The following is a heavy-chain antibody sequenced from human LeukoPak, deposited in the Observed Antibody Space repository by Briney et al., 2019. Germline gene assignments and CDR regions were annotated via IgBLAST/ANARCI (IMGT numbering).Heavy chain of an antibody. CDR1: GGSISSSGYY. Sequence: PSETLSLTCTVSGGSISSSGYYWGWIRQPPGKGLEWIGSMYYSGSTYYNPSLKSRVTISVDTSKNHFSLKLSSVTAADTAVYYCARHGLQIYYDILTGYSKYNWFDPWGQGTLVTVSS. CDR3: ARHGLQIYYDILTGYSKYNWFDP. CDR2: MYYSGST. V-gene: IGHV4-39*01. J-gene: IGHJ5*02. D-gene: IGHD3-9*01.